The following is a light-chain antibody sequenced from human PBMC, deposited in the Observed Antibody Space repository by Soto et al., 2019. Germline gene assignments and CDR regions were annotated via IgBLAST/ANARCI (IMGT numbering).Light chain of an antibody. CDR3: QQYDKWPHT. CDR2: YAS. J-gene: IGKJ2*01. V-gene: IGKV3-15*01. Sequence: EMVMTQSPATLSVSPGERATLSCRASQTLSRNLAWYQQQPGQAPRLLIFYASTRATGIPARFSGSGSGTDFTLTISSLQSEDVAVYYCQQYDKWPHTFGQGTKLEIK. CDR1: QTLSRN.